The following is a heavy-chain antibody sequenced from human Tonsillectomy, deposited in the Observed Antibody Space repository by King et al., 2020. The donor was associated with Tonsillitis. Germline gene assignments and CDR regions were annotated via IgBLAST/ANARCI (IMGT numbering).Heavy chain of an antibody. J-gene: IGHJ4*02. Sequence: HVQLVESGGGLVKPGGSLRLSCAASGFTFSDYYMTWIRQAPGMGLQWIAYITGSGRTVHYADSLKGRITISRDNTMNSLYLQMNSLRADDTAVYYCARIPSPGLYFFDFWGQGTRVTVSS. CDR2: ITGSGRTV. V-gene: IGHV3-11*01. CDR3: ARIPSPGLYFFDF. CDR1: GFTFSDYY.